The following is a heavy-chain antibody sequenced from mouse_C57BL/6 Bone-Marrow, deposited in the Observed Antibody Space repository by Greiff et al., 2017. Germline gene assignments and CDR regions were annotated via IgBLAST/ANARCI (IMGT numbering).Heavy chain of an antibody. CDR2: SRNKANNHAT. V-gene: IGHV6-6*01. D-gene: IGHD1-1*01. J-gene: IGHJ3*01. Sequence: EVKVEESGGGLVQPGGSMKLSCAASGFTFSDAWMDWVRQSPEKGLEWVAESRNKANNHATYYAESVKGRFTISRDDSKSSVYLQMNSLRAEDTGIYYCALYYYGPWFAYWGQGTLVTVSA. CDR1: GFTFSDAW. CDR3: ALYYYGPWFAY.